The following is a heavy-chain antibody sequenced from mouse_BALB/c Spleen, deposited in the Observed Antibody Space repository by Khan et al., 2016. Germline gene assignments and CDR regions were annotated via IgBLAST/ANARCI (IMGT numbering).Heavy chain of an antibody. CDR2: ISSGGFT. D-gene: IGHD6-1*01. CDR1: GFTFSSYA. V-gene: IGHV5-6-5*01. J-gene: IGHJ2*01. Sequence: EVELVESGGGLVKPGGSLKLSCAASGFTFSSYAMSWVRQTPETRLEWVASISSGGFTYYPDSVKGRFTISRDNARDILYLHMSSLRSEYTAIYSCTESLCLYYFDYWGQGTTLTVSS. CDR3: TESLCLYYFDY.